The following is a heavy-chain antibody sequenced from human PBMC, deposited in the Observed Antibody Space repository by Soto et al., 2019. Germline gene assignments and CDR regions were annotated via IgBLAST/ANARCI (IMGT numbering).Heavy chain of an antibody. CDR2: IYYSGST. Sequence: SETLSLTCTVSGGSISSGDYYWSWIRQPPGKGLEWIGYIYYSGSTYYNPSLKSRVTISVDTSKNQFSLKLSTVTAADTAVYYCARGVSMVRGVIKPYYHYGMDVWGQGTTVTVSS. V-gene: IGHV4-30-4*01. D-gene: IGHD3-10*01. J-gene: IGHJ6*02. CDR3: ARGVSMVRGVIKPYYHYGMDV. CDR1: GGSISSGDYY.